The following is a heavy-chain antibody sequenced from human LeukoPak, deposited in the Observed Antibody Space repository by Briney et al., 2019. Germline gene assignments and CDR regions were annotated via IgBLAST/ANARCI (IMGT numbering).Heavy chain of an antibody. CDR3: AKVRAMVPYYYGMDV. Sequence: GGPLRLSCAASGFTFRSYRLNWVRQPPAKGLEGVAVISYDGSNKYYADSVKGRFTISRDNSKNTLYLQMNSLRAEDTAVYYCAKVRAMVPYYYGMDVWGKGTTVTVSS. CDR2: ISYDGSNK. D-gene: IGHD5-18*01. V-gene: IGHV3-30*18. CDR1: GFTFRSYR. J-gene: IGHJ6*04.